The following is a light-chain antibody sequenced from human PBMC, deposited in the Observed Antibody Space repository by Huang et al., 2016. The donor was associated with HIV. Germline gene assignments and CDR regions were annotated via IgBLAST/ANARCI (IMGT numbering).Light chain of an antibody. CDR3: QQYNNWLLS. J-gene: IGKJ4*01. V-gene: IGKV3-15*01. Sequence: IVMTQSPATLSVSPGERVTVSCRANRSVSSNLAWYQQRPGQAPRLLIYGSSTRAPGIPARFSGIGSGTDFSLTISSLQSEDFALYYCQQYNNWLLSFGGGTRVDI. CDR1: RSVSSN. CDR2: GSS.